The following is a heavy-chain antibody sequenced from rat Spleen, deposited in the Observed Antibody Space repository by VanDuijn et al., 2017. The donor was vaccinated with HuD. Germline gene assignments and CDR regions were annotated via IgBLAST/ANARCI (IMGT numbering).Heavy chain of an antibody. CDR2: ISPDGRRN. CDR1: GFTFSNYG. J-gene: IGHJ2*01. D-gene: IGHD1-11*01. V-gene: IGHV5-29*01. CDR3: AKAGGGSSYFDY. Sequence: EVQLVESGGGLVQPGRSLKLSCAASGFTFSNYGMAWVRQAPTKGLEWVATISPDGRRNYYRDSVKGRFTISRDNAKSSLYLQMDSLNSEDTATYYCAKAGGGSSYFDYWGQGVMVTVSS.